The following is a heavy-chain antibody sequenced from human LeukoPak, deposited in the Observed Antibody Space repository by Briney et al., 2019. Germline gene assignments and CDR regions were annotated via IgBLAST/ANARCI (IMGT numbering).Heavy chain of an antibody. J-gene: IGHJ4*02. V-gene: IGHV3-11*01. Sequence: PGGSLRLSCAASGFTFTDVYMSWIRQSPGKGLEWLAYISPNSADISYADSVKGRFTISRDNAKNSLYLQMNSLRVEDTGIYYCSRDLRSLDYWGQGALVTVSS. CDR1: GFTFTDVY. CDR2: ISPNSADI. CDR3: SRDLRSLDY.